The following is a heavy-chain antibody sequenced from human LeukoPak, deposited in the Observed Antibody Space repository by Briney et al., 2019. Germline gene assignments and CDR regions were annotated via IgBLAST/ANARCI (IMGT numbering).Heavy chain of an antibody. CDR1: GGSISSSSHY. V-gene: IGHV4-39*01. Sequence: WETLSLTCTVSGGSISSSSHYWGWIRQPPGKGLEWIGIIYYSGSTYGSTYYNPSLKSRVTVSLDTSKNQFSLTVTSVTAADTAVYYCARRYCSGGHCYYFDSWGQGTLVTVSS. D-gene: IGHD2-15*01. CDR2: IYYSGSTYGST. J-gene: IGHJ4*02. CDR3: ARRYCSGGHCYYFDS.